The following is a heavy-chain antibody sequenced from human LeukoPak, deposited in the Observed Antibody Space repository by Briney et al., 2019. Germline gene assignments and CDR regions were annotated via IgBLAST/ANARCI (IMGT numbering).Heavy chain of an antibody. CDR2: ISYDGSNK. CDR1: GFTFSSYA. Sequence: GGSLRLSCAASGFTFSSYAMHWVRQAPGKGLEWVAVISYDGSNKYYADSVKGRFTISRDNSKNTLYLQMNSLRAEDTAVYYCAKVKVPAALYSAIQHWGQGTLVTVSS. J-gene: IGHJ1*01. V-gene: IGHV3-30-3*01. D-gene: IGHD2-2*01. CDR3: AKVKVPAALYSAIQH.